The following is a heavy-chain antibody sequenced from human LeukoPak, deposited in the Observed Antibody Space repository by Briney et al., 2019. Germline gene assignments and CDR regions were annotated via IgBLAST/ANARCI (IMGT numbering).Heavy chain of an antibody. Sequence: GGSLRLSCAAPGFTFKDYWMHWVRQVPGKGLVWVARIISDGSSASYADSVKGRFTMSRDNAKNTLYLQMNSLRAEDTAVYYCVRDSNYHPDCWGQGTLVTVSS. CDR1: GFTFKDYW. J-gene: IGHJ4*02. CDR3: VRDSNYHPDC. CDR2: IISDGSSA. V-gene: IGHV3-74*01. D-gene: IGHD4-11*01.